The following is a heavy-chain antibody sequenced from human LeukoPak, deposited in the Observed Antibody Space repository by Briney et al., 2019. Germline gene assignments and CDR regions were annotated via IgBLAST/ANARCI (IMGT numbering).Heavy chain of an antibody. CDR1: GYTFTSHY. Sequence: GASVKVSCKASGYTFTSHYMHWVRQAPEQGLEWMGIINPSGGSTSYAQKFQGRVTMTRDMSTRTDYMELSSLRYEDTAVYYCATVGPNIQLDRNWFDPWGQGTLVTVSS. D-gene: IGHD5-18*01. V-gene: IGHV1-46*01. J-gene: IGHJ5*02. CDR2: INPSGGST. CDR3: ATVGPNIQLDRNWFDP.